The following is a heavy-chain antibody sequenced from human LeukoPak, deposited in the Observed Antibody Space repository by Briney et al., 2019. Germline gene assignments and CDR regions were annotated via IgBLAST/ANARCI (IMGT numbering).Heavy chain of an antibody. J-gene: IGHJ4*02. CDR1: GGSINTYY. CDR3: ARSPYYDRGAWGRYFDF. V-gene: IGHV4-59*01. D-gene: IGHD3-16*01. CDR2: IYYTGNT. Sequence: PSETLSLTCTVPGGSINTYYWHWIRQPPGKGLEWIAYIYYTGNTNYNPSLKSRVTASVDTSKNQFSLTLSSVTAADTAVYYCARSPYYDRGAWGRYFDFWGRGTLVTVSS.